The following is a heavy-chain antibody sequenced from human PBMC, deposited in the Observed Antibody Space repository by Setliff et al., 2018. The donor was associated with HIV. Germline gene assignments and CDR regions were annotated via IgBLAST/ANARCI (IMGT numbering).Heavy chain of an antibody. J-gene: IGHJ4*02. Sequence: SETLSLTCAVYCESFSDYYWNWIRQPPGKGLEWIGEINHSGSTNYNPSLKSRVTISVDTSKNQFYLKLNSVTAADTAVYFCARIDPGKFWSFDYWGRGTLVTVSS. CDR1: CESFSDYY. CDR2: INHSGST. CDR3: ARIDPGKFWSFDY. D-gene: IGHD1-1*01. V-gene: IGHV4-34*01.